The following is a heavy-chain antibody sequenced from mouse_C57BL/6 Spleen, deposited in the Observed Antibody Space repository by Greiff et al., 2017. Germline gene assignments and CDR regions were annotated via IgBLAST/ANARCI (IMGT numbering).Heavy chain of an antibody. CDR1: GYTFTSYW. Sequence: QVQLQQPGAELVMPGASVKLSCKASGYTFTSYWMHWVKQRPGQGLEWIGEIDPSDSYTNYNQKFKGKSTLTVDKSSSTAYMQLSSLTSEDSAVXYCARVALTGTHAMDYWGQGTSVTVSS. V-gene: IGHV1-69*01. D-gene: IGHD4-1*01. CDR3: ARVALTGTHAMDY. CDR2: IDPSDSYT. J-gene: IGHJ4*01.